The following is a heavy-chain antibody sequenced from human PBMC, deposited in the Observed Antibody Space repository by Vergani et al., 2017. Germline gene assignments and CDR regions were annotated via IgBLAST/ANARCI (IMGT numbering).Heavy chain of an antibody. CDR1: GFTFGSYS. V-gene: IGHV3-21*01. CDR3: ASGVPGYQLATQYFQH. J-gene: IGHJ1*01. Sequence: EVQLVESGGGLVKPGGSLRLSCVASGFTFGSYSMNWVRQAPGKGREWVSFISSSSSYRYYADSVKGRFTISRDNGEYSLLLQMNSLRPEDTAVYYCASGVPGYQLATQYFQHWGQGTLVTVSS. D-gene: IGHD2-2*01. CDR2: ISSSSSYR.